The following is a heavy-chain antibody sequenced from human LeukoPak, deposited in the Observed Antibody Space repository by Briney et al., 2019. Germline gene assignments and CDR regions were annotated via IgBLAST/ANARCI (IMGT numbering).Heavy chain of an antibody. CDR2: IKQDGSEK. CDR1: GFTFSSYT. CDR3: VRDVGAFDY. J-gene: IGHJ4*02. D-gene: IGHD2-15*01. V-gene: IGHV3-7*03. Sequence: GGSLRLSCAASGFTFSSYTMSWVRQAPGKGLEWVANIKQDGSEKYYVDSVKGRFTISRDNAKSSLYLQMNSLRAEDTAVYYCVRDVGAFDYWGQGTLVTVSS.